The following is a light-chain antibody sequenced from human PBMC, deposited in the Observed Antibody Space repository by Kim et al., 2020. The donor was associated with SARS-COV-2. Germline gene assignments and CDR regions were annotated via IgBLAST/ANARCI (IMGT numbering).Light chain of an antibody. Sequence: SYELTQPPSVSVAPGKPARITCGGNNIGSRSVHWYQQRPGQAPVLVISFDSDRPSGIPERFSGSNSGNTATLTISRVEVGDEADYYCQVLDSGSDQEVFGGGTQLTFL. V-gene: IGLV3-21*04. CDR3: QVLDSGSDQEV. CDR1: NIGSRS. J-gene: IGLJ3*02. CDR2: FDS.